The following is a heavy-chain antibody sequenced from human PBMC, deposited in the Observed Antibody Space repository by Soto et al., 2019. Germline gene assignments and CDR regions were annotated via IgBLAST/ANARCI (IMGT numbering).Heavy chain of an antibody. CDR3: ARRPRSSGTDAFDI. D-gene: IGHD3-22*01. V-gene: IGHV5-10-1*01. CDR1: GYSFTSYW. Sequence: ESLPISSQVSGYSFTSYWISWVRPLPGKGLEWMGRIDPSDSYTNYSPSFQGHVTISADKSISTAYLQWSSLKASDTAMYYCARRPRSSGTDAFDIWGQGKMVTVSS. J-gene: IGHJ3*02. CDR2: IDPSDSYT.